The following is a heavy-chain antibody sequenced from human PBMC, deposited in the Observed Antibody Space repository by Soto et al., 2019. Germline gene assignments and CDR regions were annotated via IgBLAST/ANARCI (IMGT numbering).Heavy chain of an antibody. Sequence: ASVNVSCKASGYTFTIYYMHWVLQAPGQGLEWMGIINPSGGSTSYAQKFQGRVTMTRDTSTSTVYMELSSLRSEDTAVYYCARGSSSYFNGMEVWGQGTTVTVSS. D-gene: IGHD6-6*01. CDR3: ARGSSSYFNGMEV. CDR2: INPSGGST. V-gene: IGHV1-46*01. CDR1: GYTFTIYY. J-gene: IGHJ6*01.